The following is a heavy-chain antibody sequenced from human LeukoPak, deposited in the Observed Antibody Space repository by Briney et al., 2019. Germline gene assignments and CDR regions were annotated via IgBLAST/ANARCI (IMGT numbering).Heavy chain of an antibody. V-gene: IGHV4-61*01. CDR2: IYYSGST. D-gene: IGHD3-10*01. J-gene: IGHJ4*02. CDR1: GGSVSSGSYY. Sequence: SVTLSLTCTVYGGSVSSGSYYWSWIRQPPGKGLEWIGYIYYSGSTNYNPSLKSRVTISVDTSKNQFSLKLSSVTAADTAVYYCASGGSGSYYKDYWGQGTLVTVSS. CDR3: ASGGSGSYYKDY.